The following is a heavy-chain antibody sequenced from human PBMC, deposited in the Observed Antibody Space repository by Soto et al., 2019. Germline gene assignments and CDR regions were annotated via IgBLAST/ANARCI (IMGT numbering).Heavy chain of an antibody. Sequence: QVQLQETGPGLVKPSGTLSLTCAVSGGSMSSSNWWTWVRQPPGKGLEWIGEIYHTGSITYNPSLKSRVAISVDKSKNQFSLKVISVTAADTAVYYCVRRTRELGIITYHCDSWGQGTLVTVSS. V-gene: IGHV4-4*02. CDR1: GGSMSSSNW. D-gene: IGHD3-10*01. J-gene: IGHJ4*02. CDR2: IYHTGSI. CDR3: VRRTRELGIITYHCDS.